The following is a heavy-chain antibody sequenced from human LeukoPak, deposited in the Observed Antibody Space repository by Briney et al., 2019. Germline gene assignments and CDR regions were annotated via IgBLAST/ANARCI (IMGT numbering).Heavy chain of an antibody. Sequence: SETLSLTCTVSGGSISSYYWSWIRQHPGKGLEWIGYIYYSGSTYYNPSLKSRVTISVDTSKNQFSLKLSSVTAADTAVYYCARISAWFGEENAFDIWGQGTMVTVSS. V-gene: IGHV4-59*06. CDR3: ARISAWFGEENAFDI. D-gene: IGHD3-10*01. J-gene: IGHJ3*02. CDR1: GGSISSYY. CDR2: IYYSGST.